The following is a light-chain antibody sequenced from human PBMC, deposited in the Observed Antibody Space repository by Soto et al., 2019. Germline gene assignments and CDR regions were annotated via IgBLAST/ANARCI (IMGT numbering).Light chain of an antibody. V-gene: IGKV1-9*01. CDR1: QDINNY. J-gene: IGKJ4*01. CDR2: EES. CDR3: QQVKSYPRT. Sequence: DIQMTQSPSSLSASVGDRVTITCQASQDINNYLNWYQQKPGNPPRLLIYEESTLHSGVPSRFSGRKVGTQFILTIDSLQPEDFATYYCQQVKSYPRTFGGGTKVDIK.